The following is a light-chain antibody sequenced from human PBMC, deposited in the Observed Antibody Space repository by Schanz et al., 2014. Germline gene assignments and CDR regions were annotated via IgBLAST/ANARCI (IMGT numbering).Light chain of an antibody. V-gene: IGKV3-20*01. CDR1: QTISSSY. CDR2: DTS. CDR3: QQYYSSPYT. J-gene: IGKJ2*01. Sequence: EIVLTQSPGTLSLSPGEKATLSCRASQTISSSYIAWYQQKPGQAPRLLIYDTSNRATGIPARFSGSWSGTDFTLTISSLQAEDLAVYYCQQYYSSPYTFGQGTKLEIK.